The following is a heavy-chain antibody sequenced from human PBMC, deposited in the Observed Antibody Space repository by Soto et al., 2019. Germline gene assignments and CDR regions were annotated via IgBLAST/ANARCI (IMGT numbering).Heavy chain of an antibody. D-gene: IGHD3-22*01. CDR3: ARLRYYYDGSGFPYYFDY. CDR1: GYSFTSYW. Sequence: GESLKISCKGSGYSFTSYWIGWLRQMPGKGLEWMGIIYPGDSDTRYSPSFQGQVTISADKSMNTAFLQWGSLKASDTAMYYCARLRYYYDGSGFPYYFDYWGQGTLVTVSS. CDR2: IYPGDSDT. V-gene: IGHV5-51*01. J-gene: IGHJ4*02.